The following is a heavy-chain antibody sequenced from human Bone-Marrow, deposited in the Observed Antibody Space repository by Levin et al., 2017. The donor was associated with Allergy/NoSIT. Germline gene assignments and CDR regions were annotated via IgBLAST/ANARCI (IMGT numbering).Heavy chain of an antibody. V-gene: IGHV3-7*01. Sequence: TGESLKISCVASGFAFSNYWMSWVRQAPGKGLEWVANIKQDGSEKYYMESVKGRFTISRDNAKNSLYLQMNGLRVEDTALYYCARDHAVVAGGSDYWGQGIVVAVSS. CDR1: GFAFSNYW. J-gene: IGHJ4*02. CDR2: IKQDGSEK. CDR3: ARDHAVVAGGSDY. D-gene: IGHD6-13*01.